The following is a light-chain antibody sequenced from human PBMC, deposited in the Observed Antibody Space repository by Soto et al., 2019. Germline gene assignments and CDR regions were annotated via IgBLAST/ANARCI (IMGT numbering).Light chain of an antibody. CDR3: TSYAGSNNPV. CDR2: EVS. V-gene: IGLV2-8*01. CDR1: SSDVGGYNY. J-gene: IGLJ2*01. Sequence: QSALTQPPSASGSPGQSVTISCTGTSSDVGGYNYVSWYQQHPGNAPKLMIYEVSKRPSGVPDRFSGSKSGNTASLTVSGLQAEDEADYYCTSYAGSNNPVFGGGTQLTVL.